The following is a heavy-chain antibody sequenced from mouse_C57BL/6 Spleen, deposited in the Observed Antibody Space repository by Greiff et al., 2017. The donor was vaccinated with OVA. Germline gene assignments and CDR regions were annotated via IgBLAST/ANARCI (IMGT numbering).Heavy chain of an antibody. CDR1: GYAFSSSW. CDR2: IYPGDGDT. Sequence: VQLQQSGPELVKPGASVKISCKASGYAFSSSWMNWVKQRPGQGLEWIGRIYPGDGDTNYNGKFKGKATLTADKSSSTAYMQLSSLTSEDSAVYFGARFYYDYDGFAYWGQGTLVTVSA. V-gene: IGHV1-82*01. D-gene: IGHD2-4*01. J-gene: IGHJ3*01. CDR3: ARFYYDYDGFAY.